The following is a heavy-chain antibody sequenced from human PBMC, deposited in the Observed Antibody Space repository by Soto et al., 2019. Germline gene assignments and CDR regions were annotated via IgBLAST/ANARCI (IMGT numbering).Heavy chain of an antibody. CDR1: GGSISSYY. J-gene: IGHJ4*02. V-gene: IGHV4-59*01. CDR3: AGVKVSADYVRFDY. D-gene: IGHD3-10*02. Sequence: SETLSLTCTVSGGSISSYYWSWIRQPPGKGLEWIGYIYYSGSTNYNPSLKSRVTISVDTSKNQFSLKLSSVTAADTAVYYCAGVKVSADYVRFDYWGQGTLVTVS. CDR2: IYYSGST.